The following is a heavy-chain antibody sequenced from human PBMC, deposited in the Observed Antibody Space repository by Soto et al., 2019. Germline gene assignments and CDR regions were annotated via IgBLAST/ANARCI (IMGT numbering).Heavy chain of an antibody. J-gene: IGHJ6*02. V-gene: IGHV3-33*01. D-gene: IGHD4-17*01. CDR2: IWYDGSNK. CDR1: GFTFSSYG. Sequence: QVQRVESGGGVVQPGRSLRLSCAASGFTFSSYGMHWVRQAPGKGLEWVAVIWYDGSNKYYADSVKGRFTISRDNSKNTLYLQMNSLRAEDTAVYYCARSRYGDYSMDVWGQGTTVTVSS. CDR3: ARSRYGDYSMDV.